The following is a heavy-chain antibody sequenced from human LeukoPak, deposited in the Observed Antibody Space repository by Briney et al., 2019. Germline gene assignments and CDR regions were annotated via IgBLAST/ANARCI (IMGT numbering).Heavy chain of an antibody. CDR2: ISGNGGST. Sequence: QPGGSLRLPCAASGFTFDTYAMYWVRQAPGKGLEWFSLISGNGGSTYYADSVKGRFTISRDNSKNSLSLQMNSLRTEDTALYYCVKGVPYGSGSYYNPNYYYYMDVWGKGTTVTVSS. J-gene: IGHJ6*03. CDR1: GFTFDTYA. D-gene: IGHD3-10*01. CDR3: VKGVPYGSGSYYNPNYYYYMDV. V-gene: IGHV3-43*02.